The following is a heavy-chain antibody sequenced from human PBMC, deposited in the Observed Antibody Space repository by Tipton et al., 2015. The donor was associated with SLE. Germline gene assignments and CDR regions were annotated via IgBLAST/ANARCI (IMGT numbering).Heavy chain of an antibody. V-gene: IGHV4-31*03. D-gene: IGHD3-22*01. J-gene: IGHJ4*02. CDR2: IYYSGST. CDR3: ARIYYDSSGYYSPFDY. Sequence: TLSLTCTVSGGSISSGGYYWSWIRQHPGKGLEWIGYIYYSGSTYYNPSLKSRVTISVDTSKNQFSLKLSSVTAADTAVYYCARIYYDSSGYYSPFDYWGQGTLVTVSS. CDR1: GGSISSGGYY.